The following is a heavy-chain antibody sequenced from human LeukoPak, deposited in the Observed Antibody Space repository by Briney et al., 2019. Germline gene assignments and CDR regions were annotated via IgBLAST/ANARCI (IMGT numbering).Heavy chain of an antibody. J-gene: IGHJ4*02. V-gene: IGHV4-38-2*02. CDR1: GYSISSGYY. Sequence: SETLSLTCTVSGYSISSGYYWGWIRQPPGKGLEWIGSIYHSGSTYYNPSLKSRVTISVDTSKNQFSLKLSSVTAADTAVYYCARDNNGYSFDYWGQGTLVTVSS. CDR2: IYHSGST. D-gene: IGHD5-24*01. CDR3: ARDNNGYSFDY.